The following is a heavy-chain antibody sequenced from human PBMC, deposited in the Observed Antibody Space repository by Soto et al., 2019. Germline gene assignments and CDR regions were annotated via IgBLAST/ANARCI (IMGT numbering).Heavy chain of an antibody. CDR3: AAPEGYCSSTSCYEGWYYGMDV. CDR1: GFTFSSYA. V-gene: IGHV3-30-3*01. J-gene: IGHJ6*02. D-gene: IGHD2-2*01. Sequence: PGGSLRLSCAASGFTFSSYAMHWVRQAPCKGLEWVAVISYDGSNKYYADSVKGRFTISRDNSKNTLYLQMNILRAEDTAVYYCAAPEGYCSSTSCYEGWYYGMDVWGQGTTVTVSS. CDR2: ISYDGSNK.